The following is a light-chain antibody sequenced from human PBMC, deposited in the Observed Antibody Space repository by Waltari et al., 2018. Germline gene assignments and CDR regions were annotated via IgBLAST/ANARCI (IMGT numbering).Light chain of an antibody. CDR1: SSNIGSNT. J-gene: IGLJ1*01. CDR2: RNN. V-gene: IGLV1-44*01. CDR3: AAWDDSLNGLDV. Sequence: QSVLTQPPSASGTPGQRVTTSCSGSSSNIGSNTVTWYQQLPGTAPKLLIYRNNQRPAGVPDRCSGSKSGTSASLAISGLQSEDEADYYCAAWDDSLNGLDVFGTGTKVTVL.